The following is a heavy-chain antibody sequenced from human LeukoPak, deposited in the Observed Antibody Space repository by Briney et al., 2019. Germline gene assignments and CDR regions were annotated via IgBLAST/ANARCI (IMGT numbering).Heavy chain of an antibody. CDR3: AGHLSGSHGDAFDI. D-gene: IGHD6-25*01. Sequence: GESLKISCNVSGYSFTSYWIGWVRQMPGKGLECMGIIYPGDSDTRYSPSFQGQVTISADKSISTAHLQWSSLKASDTAMYYCAGHLSGSHGDAFDIWGQGTMVTVSS. V-gene: IGHV5-51*01. J-gene: IGHJ3*02. CDR2: IYPGDSDT. CDR1: GYSFTSYW.